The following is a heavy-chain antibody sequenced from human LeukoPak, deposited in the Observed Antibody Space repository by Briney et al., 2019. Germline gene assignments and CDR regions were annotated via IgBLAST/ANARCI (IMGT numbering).Heavy chain of an antibody. CDR3: AIQKWELTLGGLPGQLDY. D-gene: IGHD1-26*01. Sequence: ASVKVSCKVSGYTLTELSMHWVRQAPGKGLEWMGGFDPEDGETIYAQKFQGRVTMTEDTSTDTAYMELSSLRSEDTAAYHCAIQKWELTLGGLPGQLDYWGQGTLVTVSS. J-gene: IGHJ4*02. V-gene: IGHV1-24*01. CDR2: FDPEDGET. CDR1: GYTLTELS.